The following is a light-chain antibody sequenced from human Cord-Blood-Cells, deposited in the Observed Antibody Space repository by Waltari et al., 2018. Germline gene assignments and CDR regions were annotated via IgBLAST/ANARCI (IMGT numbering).Light chain of an antibody. CDR1: SSDVGGYNY. Sequence: QSALTQPASVSGSPGQSITISCTGTSSDVGGYNYVSWYQQHPGKAPNLMIYEVSNRPSGGSNRFSGSKSGNTASLTIAGLQAEDEADYYCSSYTSSSTLVFGGGTKLTVL. V-gene: IGLV2-14*01. CDR3: SSYTSSSTLV. J-gene: IGLJ2*01. CDR2: EVS.